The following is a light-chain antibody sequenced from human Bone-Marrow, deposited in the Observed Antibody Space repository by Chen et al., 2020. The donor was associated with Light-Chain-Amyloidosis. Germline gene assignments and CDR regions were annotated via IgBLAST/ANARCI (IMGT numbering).Light chain of an antibody. CDR2: DNS. CDR1: NIGSTS. V-gene: IGLV3-21*02. Sequence: SYVLTQPSSVSVAPGQTATLAWGGNNIGSTSVHWYQQTPGQAPLLVVYDNSDRPSGIPERLSGSNSGNKATLNISRVEAGDEADYYCKVWDKSSERTVFGGGTKLTVL. CDR3: KVWDKSSERTV. J-gene: IGLJ3*02.